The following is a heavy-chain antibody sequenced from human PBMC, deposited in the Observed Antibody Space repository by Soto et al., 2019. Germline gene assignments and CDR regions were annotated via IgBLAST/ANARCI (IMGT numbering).Heavy chain of an antibody. D-gene: IGHD6-19*01. Sequence: SETLSLTCTVSGGSIISSDYYFVCVRQPPWKGLEWIGSVFYLGSTYYNPSLKSQVTMSVDTSKNQFSLKLTSVTAADTAIYYCARHSIAVRKNNWFDPWGQGTPVTVSS. J-gene: IGHJ5*02. V-gene: IGHV4-39*01. CDR1: GGSIISSDYY. CDR2: VFYLGST. CDR3: ARHSIAVRKNNWFDP.